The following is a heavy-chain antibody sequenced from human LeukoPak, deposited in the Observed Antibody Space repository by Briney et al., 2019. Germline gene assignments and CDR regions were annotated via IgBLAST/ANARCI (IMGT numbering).Heavy chain of an antibody. J-gene: IGHJ5*02. CDR2: IYYSGST. D-gene: IGHD3-10*01. V-gene: IGHV4-39*01. Sequence: IPSETLSLTCTVSGGSISSSSYYWGWIRQPPGKGLEWIGSIYYSGSTYYNPSLKSRVTISVDTSKNQFSLKLSSVTAADTAVYYCARGFRRGGGFDPWGQGTLVTVSS. CDR3: ARGFRRGGGFDP. CDR1: GGSISSSSYY.